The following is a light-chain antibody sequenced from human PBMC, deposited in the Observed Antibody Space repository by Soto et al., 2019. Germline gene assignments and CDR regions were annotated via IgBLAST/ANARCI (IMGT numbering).Light chain of an antibody. Sequence: EMVLTQSPATLSLSPGDRATLSCRASQSVRNSYLAWYQQKPGHAPRLLIYGAYTRATGIPVRFSGSGSGTDFTITISSMQPDAFATYYCQQYNSYSFGQGTRLEI. V-gene: IGKV3D-7*01. CDR3: QQYNSYS. CDR1: QSVRNSY. J-gene: IGKJ5*01. CDR2: GAY.